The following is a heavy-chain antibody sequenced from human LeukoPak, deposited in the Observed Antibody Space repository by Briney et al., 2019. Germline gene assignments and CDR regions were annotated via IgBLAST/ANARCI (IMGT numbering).Heavy chain of an antibody. CDR1: GFTFSSYA. CDR3: NPTTNDYPVPIDY. J-gene: IGHJ4*02. V-gene: IGHV3-23*01. CDR2: ISGSGGST. D-gene: IGHD1-1*01. Sequence: PGGSLRLSCAASGFTFSSYAMSWVRQAPGKGLEWVSAISGSGGSTYYADSVKGRFTISRDNSKNTLYLQMNSLRAEDTAVYYRNPTTNDYPVPIDYWGQGTLVTVPS.